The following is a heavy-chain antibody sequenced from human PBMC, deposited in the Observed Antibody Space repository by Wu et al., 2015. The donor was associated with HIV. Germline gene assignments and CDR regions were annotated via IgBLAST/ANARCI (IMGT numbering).Heavy chain of an antibody. Sequence: QVQLVQSGAEVKKPGASVKVSCKASGYTFTGYYMHWVRQAPGQGLEWMGWINPNSGGTNYAQKFRGRVTMTRDTSISTAYMELSRLRSDDTAVYYCARDQFSFSPWFGELLMVPHNYGMDVWGQGTTVTVSS. CDR2: INPNSGGT. CDR3: ARDQFSFSPWFGELLMVPHNYGMDV. V-gene: IGHV1-2*02. D-gene: IGHD3-10*01. CDR1: GYTFTGYY. J-gene: IGHJ6*02.